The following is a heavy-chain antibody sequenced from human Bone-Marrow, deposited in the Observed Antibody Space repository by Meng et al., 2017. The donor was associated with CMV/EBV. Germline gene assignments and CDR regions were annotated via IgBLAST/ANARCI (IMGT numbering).Heavy chain of an antibody. Sequence: ASVKVSCKASGYTFTSYDINWVRQATGQGLEWMGWMNPNSGNTGYAQNLQGRVTMTTDTSTRIAYMELRSLRSDDTAVYYCARDPQFWSGSYSDYWGQGTLVTVSS. D-gene: IGHD3-3*01. J-gene: IGHJ4*02. CDR3: ARDPQFWSGSYSDY. V-gene: IGHV1-8*02. CDR1: GYTFTSYD. CDR2: MNPNSGNT.